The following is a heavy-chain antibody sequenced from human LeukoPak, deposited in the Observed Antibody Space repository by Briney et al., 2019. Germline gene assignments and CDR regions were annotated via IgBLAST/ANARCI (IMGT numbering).Heavy chain of an antibody. J-gene: IGHJ5*02. V-gene: IGHV3-21*01. CDR2: ISSSSSYI. CDR1: GFTFSSYS. Sequence: GGSLRLSCAASGFTFSSYSMNWVRQAPGKGLEWVSSISSSSSYIYYAGSVKGRFTISRDNAKNSLYLQMNSLRAEDTAVYYCASGIVVVTAIRVGWFDPWGQGTLVTVSS. CDR3: ASGIVVVTAIRVGWFDP. D-gene: IGHD2-21*02.